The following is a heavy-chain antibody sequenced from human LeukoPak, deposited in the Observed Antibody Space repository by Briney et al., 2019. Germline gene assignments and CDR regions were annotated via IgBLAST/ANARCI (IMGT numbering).Heavy chain of an antibody. D-gene: IGHD6-19*01. Sequence: ASVKVSCKASGYTFTGYYMHWVRQAPGHGLEWMGWINPNSGGTNYAQKFQGRVTMTRDTSINTAYMELSRLRSDDTAVYYCARVHSSGWYYGMDVWGQGTTVTVSS. CDR2: INPNSGGT. V-gene: IGHV1-2*02. CDR1: GYTFTGYY. CDR3: ARVHSSGWYYGMDV. J-gene: IGHJ6*02.